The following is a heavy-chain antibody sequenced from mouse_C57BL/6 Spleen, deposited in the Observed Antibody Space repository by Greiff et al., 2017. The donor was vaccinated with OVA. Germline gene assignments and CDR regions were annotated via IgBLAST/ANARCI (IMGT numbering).Heavy chain of an antibody. CDR2: IYPGDGDT. CDR1: GYAFSSSW. V-gene: IGHV1-82*01. Sequence: QVQLQQSGPELVKPGASVKISCKASGYAFSSSWMNWVKQRPGKGLEWIGRIYPGDGDTNYNGKFKGKATLTADKSSSTAYMQLSSLTSEDSAVYFCARGYYDYDGDWYFDVWGTGTTVTVSS. CDR3: ARGYYDYDGDWYFDV. J-gene: IGHJ1*03. D-gene: IGHD2-4*01.